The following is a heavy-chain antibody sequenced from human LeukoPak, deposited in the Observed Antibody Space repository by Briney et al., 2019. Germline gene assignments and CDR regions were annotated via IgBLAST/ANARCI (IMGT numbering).Heavy chain of an antibody. CDR3: ARDGSSWYYYYYGMDV. D-gene: IGHD6-13*01. Sequence: PGGSLRLSCAASGFTFSSYWMSWVRQAPGKGLEWVANIKQDGSEKYYVDSAKGRFTISRDNAKNSLYLQMNSLRAEDTAVYYCARDGSSWYYYYYGMDVWGQGTTVTVSS. CDR2: IKQDGSEK. V-gene: IGHV3-7*01. CDR1: GFTFSSYW. J-gene: IGHJ6*02.